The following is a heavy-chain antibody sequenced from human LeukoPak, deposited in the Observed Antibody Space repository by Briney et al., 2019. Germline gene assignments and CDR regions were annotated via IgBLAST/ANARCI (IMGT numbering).Heavy chain of an antibody. CDR3: ARLQSYFWSGLTYYFDY. V-gene: IGHV4-39*01. CDR2: IYYSGST. D-gene: IGHD3-3*01. Sequence: SETLSLTCTVSGGSISSSSYYWGWIRQPPGKGLEWIGSIYYSGSTYYNPSLKSRVTISVDTSKNQFSLKLSSVTAADTAVYYCARLQSYFWSGLTYYFDYWGQGTLVTVSS. CDR1: GGSISSSSYY. J-gene: IGHJ4*02.